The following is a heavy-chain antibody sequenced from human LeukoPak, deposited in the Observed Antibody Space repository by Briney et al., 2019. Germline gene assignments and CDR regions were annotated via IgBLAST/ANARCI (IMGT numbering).Heavy chain of an antibody. Sequence: PGGSLRLSCAASGFTFSSYAMHWVRQAPGKGLEWVAVISYDGSNKYYADSVKGRFTISRDNSKNTLYLQMNSLRAEDTAVYYCARESYCSSGSCYSGRAFDIWGQGTMVTVSS. CDR1: GFTFSSYA. CDR2: ISYDGSNK. CDR3: ARESYCSSGSCYSGRAFDI. D-gene: IGHD2-15*01. V-gene: IGHV3-30*04. J-gene: IGHJ3*02.